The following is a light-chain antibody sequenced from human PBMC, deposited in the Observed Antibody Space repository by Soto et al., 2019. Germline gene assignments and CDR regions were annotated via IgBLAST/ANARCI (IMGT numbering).Light chain of an antibody. CDR3: QQSYSTPRT. CDR2: AAS. CDR1: QSIRSY. Sequence: DLGLTQSPSSLSAGRGEGVTMTWRASQSIRSYLNWYQQKKGKAPKLLIYAASSLHSGVPSRFSGSGYGTDFNLTISSLQTEDFATYYCQQSYSTPRTFGQGTKVDI. J-gene: IGKJ1*01. V-gene: IGKV1-39*01.